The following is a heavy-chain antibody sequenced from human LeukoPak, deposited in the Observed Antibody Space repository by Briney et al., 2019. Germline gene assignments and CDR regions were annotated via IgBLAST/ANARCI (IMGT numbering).Heavy chain of an antibody. CDR2: IYSGGST. Sequence: GGSLRLSCAASGFTVSSNYMSWVRQAPGKGLEWVSVIYSGGSTYYADSVKGRFTISRDNSKNTLYLQMNSLRAEDTAVYYCARSLTSGSYYRDDAFDIWGQGTMVTVSS. J-gene: IGHJ3*02. D-gene: IGHD1-26*01. CDR1: GFTVSSNY. V-gene: IGHV3-66*02. CDR3: ARSLTSGSYYRDDAFDI.